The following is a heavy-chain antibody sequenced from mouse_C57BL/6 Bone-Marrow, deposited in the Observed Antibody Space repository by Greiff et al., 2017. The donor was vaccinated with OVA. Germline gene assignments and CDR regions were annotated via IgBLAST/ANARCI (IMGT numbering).Heavy chain of an antibody. J-gene: IGHJ4*01. V-gene: IGHV1-81*01. D-gene: IGHD2-4*01. Sequence: QVQLKESGAELARPGASVKLSCKASGYTFTSYGISWVKQRTGQGLEWIGEIYPRSGNTYYNEKFKGKATLTADKSSSTAYMELRSLTSEDSAVYFCARPLLYYDYDGVADYWGQGTSVTVSS. CDR2: IYPRSGNT. CDR1: GYTFTSYG. CDR3: ARPLLYYDYDGVADY.